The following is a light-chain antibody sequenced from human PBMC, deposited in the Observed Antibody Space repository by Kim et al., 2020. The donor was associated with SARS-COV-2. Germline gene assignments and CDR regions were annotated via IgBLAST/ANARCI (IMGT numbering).Light chain of an antibody. V-gene: IGKV4-1*01. CDR1: QCVLYSSNNKNY. CDR3: QQYYSTPLT. Sequence: ATINCKSSQCVLYSSNNKNYLAGYQQKPGQPPKLLIYWASTRESGVPDRFSGSGSGTDFTLTISSLQAEDVAVYYCQQYYSTPLTFGGGTKVDIK. J-gene: IGKJ4*01. CDR2: WAS.